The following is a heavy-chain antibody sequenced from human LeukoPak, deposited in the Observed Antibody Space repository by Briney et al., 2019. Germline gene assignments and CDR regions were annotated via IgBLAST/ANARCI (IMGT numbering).Heavy chain of an antibody. CDR1: GFTFDDYA. CDR2: ISWNSGNI. D-gene: IGHD5-12*01. V-gene: IGHV3-9*01. CDR3: AKGMGYDYTTYYFDF. J-gene: IGHJ4*02. Sequence: GRSLRLSCAASGFTFDDYAMDWVRQAPGKGLEWVSGISWNSGNIGYADSVKGRFSISRDNSKNSLYLQMNSLRDEDTAFYYCAKGMGYDYTTYYFDFWGQGTLVSVSS.